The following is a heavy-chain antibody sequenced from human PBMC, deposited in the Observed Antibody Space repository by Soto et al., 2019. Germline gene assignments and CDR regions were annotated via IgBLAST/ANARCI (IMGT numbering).Heavy chain of an antibody. CDR1: GGSFSGYY. CDR2: INHSGST. J-gene: IGHJ4*02. D-gene: IGHD3-10*01. CDR3: AGVRFGELAPFDS. Sequence: QVQLQQWGAGLLKPSETLSLTCAVYGGSFSGYYWSWIRQPPGKGLEWIGEINHSGSTNYNPSLKAAVTIPVDTSKNQFSLKLSSVTAADTAVYFCAGVRFGELAPFDSWGQGTLVTVSS. V-gene: IGHV4-34*01.